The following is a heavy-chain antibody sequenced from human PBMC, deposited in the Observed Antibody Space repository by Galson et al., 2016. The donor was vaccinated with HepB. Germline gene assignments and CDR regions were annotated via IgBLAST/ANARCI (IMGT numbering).Heavy chain of an antibody. V-gene: IGHV3-43*01. Sequence: SLRLSCAASGFTFGTYTMHWIRQAPGEGLQWVSLITGDRANAYYADSVKGRFTISRDNRKNTLYLQMNSLRTEDTALYYCAKGRGFYYYSMDVWGQGTTVTVSS. CDR3: AKGRGFYYYSMDV. CDR2: ITGDRANA. D-gene: IGHD3-10*01. J-gene: IGHJ6*02. CDR1: GFTFGTYT.